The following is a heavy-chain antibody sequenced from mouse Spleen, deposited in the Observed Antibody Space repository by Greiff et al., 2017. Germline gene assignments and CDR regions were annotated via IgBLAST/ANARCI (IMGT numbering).Heavy chain of an antibody. CDR2: IDPENGDT. CDR1: GFNIKDDY. V-gene: IGHV14-4*01. Sequence: EVQLQQSGAELVRPGASVKLSCTASGFNIKDDYMHWVKQRPEQGLEWIGWIDPENGDTEYASKFQGKATITADTSSNTAYLQLSSLTSEDTAVYYCTTYGNLDYWGQGTTLTVSS. J-gene: IGHJ2*01. CDR3: TTYGNLDY. D-gene: IGHD2-1*01.